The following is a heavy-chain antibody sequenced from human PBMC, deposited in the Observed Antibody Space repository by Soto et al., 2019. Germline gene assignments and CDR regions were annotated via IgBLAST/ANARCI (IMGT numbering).Heavy chain of an antibody. J-gene: IGHJ4*02. D-gene: IGHD5-12*01. Sequence: GGSLRLSCAASGFTVSSNYMSWVRQAPGKGLEWVSVIYSGGSTYYADSVKGRFTISRDNSKNTLYLQMNSLRAEDTAVYYCAREQRGYSGYEFDNWGQGTLVTVSS. V-gene: IGHV3-53*01. CDR3: AREQRGYSGYEFDN. CDR1: GFTVSSNY. CDR2: IYSGGST.